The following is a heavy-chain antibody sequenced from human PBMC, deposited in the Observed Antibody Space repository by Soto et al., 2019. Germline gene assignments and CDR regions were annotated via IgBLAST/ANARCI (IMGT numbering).Heavy chain of an antibody. CDR3: ARGGYCSGGSCWYAFDI. J-gene: IGHJ3*02. CDR2: ISYDGSNK. Sequence: GGSLRLSCAASGFTFSSYAMHWVRQAPGKGLEWVAVISYDGSNKYYADSVKGRFTISRDNSKNTLYLQMNSLRAEDTAVYYCARGGYCSGGSCWYAFDIWGQGTMVTVS. D-gene: IGHD2-15*01. V-gene: IGHV3-30-3*01. CDR1: GFTFSSYA.